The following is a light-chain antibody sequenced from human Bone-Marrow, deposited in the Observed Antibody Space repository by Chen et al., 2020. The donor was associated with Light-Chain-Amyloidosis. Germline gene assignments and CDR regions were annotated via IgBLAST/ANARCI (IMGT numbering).Light chain of an antibody. CDR2: RDT. CDR3: QSADSSGTYEVI. Sequence: SYELTQPPSASVSPGQTARITCSGDDLPTKYAYWYQQKPGQAPVLVIHRDTERPSGISERFSGSSSGTTATLTISEVQAEDEADYHCQSADSSGTYEVIFGGGTKLTVL. CDR1: DLPTKY. V-gene: IGLV3-25*03. J-gene: IGLJ2*01.